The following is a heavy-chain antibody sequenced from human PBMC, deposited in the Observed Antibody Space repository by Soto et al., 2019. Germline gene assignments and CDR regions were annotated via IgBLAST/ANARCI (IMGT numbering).Heavy chain of an antibody. D-gene: IGHD5-12*01. J-gene: IGHJ3*02. CDR2: ISGSGGST. CDR1: GFTFSSYA. Sequence: PVGSLRLSCAASGFTFSSYAMSWVRQAPGKGLEWVSAISGSGGSTYYADSVKGRFTISRDNSKNTPYLQMNSLRAEDTAVYYCAKDGERWLHTDAFDIWGQGTMVTVSS. CDR3: AKDGERWLHTDAFDI. V-gene: IGHV3-23*01.